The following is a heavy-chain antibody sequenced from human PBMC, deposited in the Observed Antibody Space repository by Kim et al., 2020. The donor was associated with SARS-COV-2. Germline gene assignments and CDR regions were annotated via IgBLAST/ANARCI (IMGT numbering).Heavy chain of an antibody. CDR1: GFTLTSYA. CDR2: ISGSGGST. Sequence: GGSLRLSCAASGFTLTSYAMSWVRQAPGKGLEWVSGISGSGGSTYYADSVKGRFTISRDNPKNTLYLQMTSLRVEDTAVCYCAKVPAGASWYFGVDLHYYYYGMDVWGQVAPVTVSS. D-gene: IGHD6-13*01. CDR3: AKVPAGASWYFGVDLHYYYYGMDV. J-gene: IGHJ6*02. V-gene: IGHV3-23*01.